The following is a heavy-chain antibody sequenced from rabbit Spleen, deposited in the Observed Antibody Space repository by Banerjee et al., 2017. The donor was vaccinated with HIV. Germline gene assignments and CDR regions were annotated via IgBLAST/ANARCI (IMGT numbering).Heavy chain of an antibody. CDR3: ARDLPGAIGWNLNL. V-gene: IGHV1S40*01. D-gene: IGHD3-1*01. J-gene: IGHJ4*01. CDR1: GFDFIDGYV. Sequence: QSLEESGGDLVKPEGSLTLTCKASGFDFIDGYVMCWVRQAPGKGLEWIGCINSFTGSVVYATWAKGRFTVSKASWTTVTLQMTSLTAADTAIYFCARDLPGAIGWNLNLWGQGTLVTVS. CDR2: INSFTGSV.